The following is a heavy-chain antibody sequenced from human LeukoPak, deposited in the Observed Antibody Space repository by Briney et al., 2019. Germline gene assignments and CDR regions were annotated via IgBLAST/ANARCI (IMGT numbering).Heavy chain of an antibody. CDR2: IYTSGTT. CDR1: GGSISSYY. D-gene: IGHD2-21*01. Sequence: SETLSLTCTVSGGSISSYYRSWIRQPPGKGLEWIGRIYTSGTTNYNPSLKSRVTMSVDTCKNQFSLKLSSVTAADTAVYYCARGRNCGGDCYYFAYWGQGTLVTVSS. CDR3: ARGRNCGGDCYYFAY. J-gene: IGHJ4*02. V-gene: IGHV4-4*07.